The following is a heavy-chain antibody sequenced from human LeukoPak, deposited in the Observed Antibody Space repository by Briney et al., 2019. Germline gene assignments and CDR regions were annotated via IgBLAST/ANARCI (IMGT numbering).Heavy chain of an antibody. D-gene: IGHD6-19*01. V-gene: IGHV1-18*01. Sequence: ASVKVSCKASGYNFITYGITWVRQAPGQGLEWMGWITDHNGDTHYAQKFQGRVTMTRDTSISTAYMELSRLRSDDTAVYYCARDRRSSGWYTYDYYYSMDVWGKGTTVTVSS. CDR3: ARDRRSSGWYTYDYYYSMDV. J-gene: IGHJ6*03. CDR1: GYNFITYG. CDR2: ITDHNGDT.